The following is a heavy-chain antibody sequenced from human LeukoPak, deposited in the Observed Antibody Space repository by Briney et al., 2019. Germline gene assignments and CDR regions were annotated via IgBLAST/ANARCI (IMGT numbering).Heavy chain of an antibody. CDR1: GFTFDDYA. Sequence: QPGGSLRLSCAASGFTFDDYAMHWVRQAPGKGLEWVSGISWNSGSIGYADSVKGRFSISRDNAKNSLYLQMNSLRAEDTALYYCAKAGRVLGVVTGSLDYWGQGTLVTVSS. V-gene: IGHV3-9*01. CDR2: ISWNSGSI. D-gene: IGHD2-21*02. J-gene: IGHJ4*02. CDR3: AKAGRVLGVVTGSLDY.